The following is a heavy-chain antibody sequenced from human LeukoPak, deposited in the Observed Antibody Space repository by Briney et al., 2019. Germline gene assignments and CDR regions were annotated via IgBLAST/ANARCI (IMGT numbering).Heavy chain of an antibody. CDR3: ARAGSPAYAFDI. CDR1: RFTFSSYA. J-gene: IGHJ3*02. CDR2: ISYDGSNK. Sequence: GGSLRLSCAASRFTFSSYAMHWVRQAPGKGLEWVAVISYDGSNKYYADSVKGRFTISRDNSKNTLYLQMNSLRAEDTAVYYCARAGSPAYAFDIWGQGTMVTVSS. V-gene: IGHV3-30-3*01. D-gene: IGHD3-10*01.